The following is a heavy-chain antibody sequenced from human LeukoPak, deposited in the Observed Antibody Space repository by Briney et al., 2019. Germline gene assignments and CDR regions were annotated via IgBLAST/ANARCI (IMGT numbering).Heavy chain of an antibody. D-gene: IGHD2-15*01. Sequence: GGSLRLSCAASGFTFSSYSMNWVRQAPGKGLEWVSYICSSSSTIYYADSVKGRFTISRDDAKNSLYLQMNGLRAEDTAVYYCAGKRGLLPFNYWGQGTLVTVSS. CDR1: GFTFSSYS. V-gene: IGHV3-48*04. CDR3: AGKRGLLPFNY. CDR2: ICSSSSTI. J-gene: IGHJ4*02.